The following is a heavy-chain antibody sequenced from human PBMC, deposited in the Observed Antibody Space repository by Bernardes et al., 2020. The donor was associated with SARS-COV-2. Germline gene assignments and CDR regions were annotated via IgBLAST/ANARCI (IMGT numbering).Heavy chain of an antibody. J-gene: IGHJ4*02. V-gene: IGHV4-59*01. CDR3: ARGGWYWVH. Sequence: SEPLSLTCTVSGGSISSYYWTWIRQPPGKGLEWIGNIYYSGSTDYNPSLKSRVTISVDTSKNQFSLNLSSVTAADTAVYYCARGGWYWVHWGQGTLVTVSS. CDR1: GGSISSYY. D-gene: IGHD6-19*01. CDR2: IYYSGST.